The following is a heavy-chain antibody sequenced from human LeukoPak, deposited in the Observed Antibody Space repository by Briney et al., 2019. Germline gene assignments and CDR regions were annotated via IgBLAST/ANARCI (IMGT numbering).Heavy chain of an antibody. CDR2: ISGSGGST. Sequence: PGGSLRLSCAASGFTFSSYAMSWVRQAPGKGLEWVSAISGSGGSTYYADSVKGRFTISRDNSKNTLYLQMNSLRAEDTAVYYCAKSPVWFGELLSHFDYWGQGTLVTVSS. CDR3: AKSPVWFGELLSHFDY. CDR1: GFTFSSYA. V-gene: IGHV3-23*01. J-gene: IGHJ4*02. D-gene: IGHD3-10*01.